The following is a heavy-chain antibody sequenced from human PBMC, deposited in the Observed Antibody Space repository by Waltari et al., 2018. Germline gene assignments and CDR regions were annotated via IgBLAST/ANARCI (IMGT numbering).Heavy chain of an antibody. Sequence: EVQLVESGGGLAQPGGSLRLPCAASGLSFGNYWMTWVRQASGKGPEWVANIKQDGSEKYYMDSVKGRFTISRDNAKNSLYLQMNNLRVEDTAVYYCTRGGRDSSWYWRDWGQGTLVTVSS. CDR3: TRGGRDSSWYWRD. J-gene: IGHJ4*02. CDR2: IKQDGSEK. V-gene: IGHV3-7*01. CDR1: GLSFGNYW. D-gene: IGHD6-13*01.